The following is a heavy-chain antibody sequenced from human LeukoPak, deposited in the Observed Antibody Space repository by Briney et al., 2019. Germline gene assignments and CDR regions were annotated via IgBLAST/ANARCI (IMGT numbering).Heavy chain of an antibody. Sequence: GGSLRLSCAASGFTFDDYAMHWVRQAPGKGLEWVSGISWNSGSIGYADSVKGRFTISRDNAKNSLYLQVNSLRAEDTALYYCAKDIRSVEMATIFGYWGQGTLVTVSS. CDR1: GFTFDDYA. D-gene: IGHD5-24*01. CDR3: AKDIRSVEMATIFGY. J-gene: IGHJ4*02. V-gene: IGHV3-9*01. CDR2: ISWNSGSI.